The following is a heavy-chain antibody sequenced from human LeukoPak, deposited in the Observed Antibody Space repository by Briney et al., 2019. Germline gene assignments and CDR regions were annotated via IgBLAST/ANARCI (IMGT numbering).Heavy chain of an antibody. V-gene: IGHV1-18*01. CDR1: GYTFINYG. D-gene: IGHD3-22*01. Sequence: GASVKVSCKASGYTFINYGITWVRQAPGQGLEWMGWISPYNGNTKYLQKFQGRVTMTTDTSTSIASMEVRSLRSDDTAVYYCARENSYYDSTGYYYGSGYFDYWGQGTLVTVSS. CDR3: ARENSYYDSTGYYYGSGYFDY. J-gene: IGHJ4*02. CDR2: ISPYNGNT.